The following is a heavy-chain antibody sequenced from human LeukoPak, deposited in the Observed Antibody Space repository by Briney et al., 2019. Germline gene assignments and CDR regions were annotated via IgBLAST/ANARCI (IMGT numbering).Heavy chain of an antibody. CDR1: GFTFSSFG. V-gene: IGHV3-30*02. J-gene: IGHJ4*02. D-gene: IGHD2/OR15-2a*01. CDR2: INYNGRDK. CDR3: AKDSPTYYADS. Sequence: PGGSLRLSCAASGFTFSSFGMHWVRQAPGKELEWVSFINYNGRDKYYADSVKGRFTISRDSSKNTLSLQMNSLRAEDTAVYFCAKDSPTYYADSWGQGTLVTVSS.